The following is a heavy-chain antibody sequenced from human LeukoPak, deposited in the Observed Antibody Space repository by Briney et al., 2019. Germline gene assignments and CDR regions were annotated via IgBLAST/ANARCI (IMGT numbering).Heavy chain of an antibody. Sequence: SVKVSCKASGGTFSSYAISWVRQAPGQGLEWMGGIIPIFGTANYAQKFQGRVTMTRNTSISTAYMKLSSLRSEDTAVYYCARCGDSSSCPSWGQGTLVTVSS. CDR1: GGTFSSYA. CDR2: IIPIFGTA. D-gene: IGHD6-13*01. V-gene: IGHV1-69*05. CDR3: ARCGDSSSCPS. J-gene: IGHJ4*02.